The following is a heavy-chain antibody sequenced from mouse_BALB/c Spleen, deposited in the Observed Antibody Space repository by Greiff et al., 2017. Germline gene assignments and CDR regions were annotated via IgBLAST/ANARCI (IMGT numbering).Heavy chain of an antibody. J-gene: IGHJ4*01. V-gene: IGHV1S34*01. D-gene: IGHD1-1*02. CDR3: ARRDYGATAYFDY. CDR1: GYSFTGYY. CDR2: ISCYNGAT. Sequence: LVKTGASVKISCKASGYSFTGYYMHWVKQSHGKSLEWIGYISCYNGATSYNQKFKGKATFTVDTSSSTAYMQFNSLTSEDSAVYYCARRDYGATAYFDYWGQGTSVTVSS.